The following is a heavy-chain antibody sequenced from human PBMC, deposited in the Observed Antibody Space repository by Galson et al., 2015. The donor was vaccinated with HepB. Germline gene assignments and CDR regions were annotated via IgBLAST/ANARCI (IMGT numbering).Heavy chain of an antibody. Sequence: SLRLSCAASGFTFSSYAMSWVRQAPGKGLEWVSAISSSSSYTNYADSVKGRFTISRDNAKNSLYLQMNSLRAEDTAVYYCARVGQQLAYGMDVWGQGTTVTVSS. V-gene: IGHV3-21*01. CDR3: ARVGQQLAYGMDV. D-gene: IGHD6-13*01. CDR2: ISSSSSYT. CDR1: GFTFSSYA. J-gene: IGHJ6*02.